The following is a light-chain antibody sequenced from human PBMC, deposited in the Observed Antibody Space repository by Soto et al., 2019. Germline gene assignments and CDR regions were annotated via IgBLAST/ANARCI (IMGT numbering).Light chain of an antibody. CDR2: KVD. CDR1: SSDLGGLNY. J-gene: IGLJ3*02. Sequence: QSALTQPASVSGSPGQSITIPCSGRSSDLGGLNYVSWYQQHPGKVPKLIIYKVDNRPSGISDRFSASKSGNTASLTISGLQAEDEAQYYCSSYTTVPSPQWVFAGGTQLTVL. V-gene: IGLV2-14*01. CDR3: SSYTTVPSPQWV.